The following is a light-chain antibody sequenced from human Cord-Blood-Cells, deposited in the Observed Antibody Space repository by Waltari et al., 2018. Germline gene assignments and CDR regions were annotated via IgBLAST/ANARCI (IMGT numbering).Light chain of an antibody. V-gene: IGKV3-15*01. CDR2: GAS. CDR3: QQYNNWPL. J-gene: IGKJ4*01. Sequence: DIVLTQSPATPSVPPGERATLSCRASQSVSSNLAWYQQKPGQAPRLLIYGASTRATGIPARFSGSGSGTEFTLTISSLQSEDFAVYYCQQYNNWPLFGGGTKVEIK. CDR1: QSVSSN.